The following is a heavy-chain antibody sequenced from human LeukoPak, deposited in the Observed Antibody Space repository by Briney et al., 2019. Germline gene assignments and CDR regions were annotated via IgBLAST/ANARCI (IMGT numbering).Heavy chain of an antibody. CDR3: ARARRVWFGGFDP. CDR2: MNPNSGNT. CDR1: GYTFTSYD. V-gene: IGHV1-8*01. D-gene: IGHD3-10*01. J-gene: IGHJ5*02. Sequence: ASVKVSCKASGYTFTSYDINWVQQATGQGLEWMGWMNPNSGNTGYAQKFQGRVTMTRNTSISTAYMELSSLRSEDTAVYYCARARRVWFGGFDPWGQGTLVTVSS.